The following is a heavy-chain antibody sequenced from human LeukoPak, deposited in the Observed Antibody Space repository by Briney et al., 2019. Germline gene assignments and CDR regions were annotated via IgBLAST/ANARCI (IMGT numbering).Heavy chain of an antibody. CDR2: IYYSGST. J-gene: IGHJ4*02. CDR3: AREILYDNTGYHI. CDR1: GGSISSNSYY. V-gene: IGHV4-39*07. Sequence: PSETLSLTCSVSGGSISSNSYYWGWIRQPPWKGLEWLRSIYYSGSTYYNPSLKIRVTISVDTSKNQFSLKLRSVTAADTAVYYCAREILYDNTGYHIWGQGTLVTVSS. D-gene: IGHD3-22*01.